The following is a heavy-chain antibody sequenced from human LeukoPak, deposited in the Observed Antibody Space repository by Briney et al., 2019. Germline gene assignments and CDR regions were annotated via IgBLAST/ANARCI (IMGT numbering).Heavy chain of an antibody. CDR2: IKKTGSET. V-gene: IGHV3-7*01. CDR1: GLTFSSHW. CDR3: AREDGYCSGGNCYSYFDS. D-gene: IGHD2-15*01. J-gene: IGHJ4*02. Sequence: GGSLRLSCAASGLTFSSHWMHWVRQAPGKGLEWVAYIKKTGSETYYVDSVKGRFTIARDNTRNSLFLQMYSLRAEDTAVYFRAREDGYCSGGNCYSYFDSWGQGTLVTVSS.